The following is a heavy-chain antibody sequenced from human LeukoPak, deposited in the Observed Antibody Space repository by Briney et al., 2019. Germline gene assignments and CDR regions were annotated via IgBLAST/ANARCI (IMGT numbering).Heavy chain of an antibody. V-gene: IGHV4-30-2*01. CDR1: GGSISSGGSY. Sequence: SETLSLTCTVSGGSISSGGSYWSWLRQPAGKGLEWIGYVYHSGSPYYNPSLKSRVTISVDRSKNQFSLKLSSVTAADTAVYYCARTRFEYSSGSLFDPWGQGTLVTVSS. D-gene: IGHD6-19*01. CDR3: ARTRFEYSSGSLFDP. J-gene: IGHJ5*02. CDR2: VYHSGSP.